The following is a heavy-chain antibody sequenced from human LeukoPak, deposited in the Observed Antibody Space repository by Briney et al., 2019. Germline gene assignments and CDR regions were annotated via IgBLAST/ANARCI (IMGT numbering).Heavy chain of an antibody. Sequence: SETLSLTCAVYGGSFSGYYWSWIRQPPGKGLEWIGEINHSGSTNYNPSLKSRVTISVDTSKNQFSLKLSSVTAADTAVYYCARRRYCSSTSCYKENAFDIWGQGTMVTVSS. V-gene: IGHV4-34*01. J-gene: IGHJ3*02. CDR2: INHSGST. CDR3: ARRRYCSSTSCYKENAFDI. D-gene: IGHD2-2*02. CDR1: GGSFSGYY.